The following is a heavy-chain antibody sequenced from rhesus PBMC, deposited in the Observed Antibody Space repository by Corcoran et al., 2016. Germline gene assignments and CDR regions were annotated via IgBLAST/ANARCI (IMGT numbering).Heavy chain of an antibody. CDR1: GYSISSNY. CDR3: ARVSGSGNDEYFEF. J-gene: IGHJ1*01. D-gene: IGHD6-25*01. Sequence: QVQLQESGPGLVKPSETLSLTCAVSGYSISSNYWSWIRQPPGKGLEWIGYIYGSSWSTYYNPSLKSRVTISTDTAKNQFSLKLSSVTAADTAVYYCARVSGSGNDEYFEFWGQGALVTVSS. V-gene: IGHV4-147*01. CDR2: IYGSSWST.